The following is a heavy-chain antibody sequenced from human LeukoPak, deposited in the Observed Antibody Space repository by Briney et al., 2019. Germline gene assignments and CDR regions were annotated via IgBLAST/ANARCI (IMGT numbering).Heavy chain of an antibody. CDR3: ARSCASDCYHGVPGDY. CDR1: GFTFSSYW. V-gene: IGHV3-74*03. D-gene: IGHD2-21*02. J-gene: IGHJ4*02. Sequence: GGSLRLSCAVSGFTFSSYWMHWVRQAPGKGLEWVSRIKTDGSSTTYAGSVKGRFTISRDNAKTTLYLQMNTLRAEDTAVYYCARSCASDCYHGVPGDYWGQGTLVTVSS. CDR2: IKTDGSST.